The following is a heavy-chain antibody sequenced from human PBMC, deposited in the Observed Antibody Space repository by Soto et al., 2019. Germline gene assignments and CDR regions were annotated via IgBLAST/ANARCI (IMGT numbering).Heavy chain of an antibody. D-gene: IGHD6-13*01. CDR1: GYTFTSYD. CDR2: MNPNSGNT. V-gene: IGHV1-8*01. J-gene: IGHJ4*02. Sequence: QVQLVQSGAEVKKPGASVKVSCKASGYTFTSYDINWVRQATGQGLEWMGWMNPNSGNTGYAQKFQGRVTMTRNTSISTAYMELSSLRSEDTAVYYCARGFRHIAAAGTAYYFDYWGQGTLVTVSS. CDR3: ARGFRHIAAAGTAYYFDY.